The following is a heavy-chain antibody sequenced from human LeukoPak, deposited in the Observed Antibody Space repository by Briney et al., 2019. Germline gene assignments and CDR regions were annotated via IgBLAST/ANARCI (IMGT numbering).Heavy chain of an antibody. D-gene: IGHD3-3*01. CDR1: GGSFSGYY. J-gene: IGHJ6*02. Sequence: SETLYLTCAVYGGSFSGYYWSWIRQPPGKGLEWIGEINHSGSTNYNPSLKSRVTISVDTSKNQFSLKLSSVTAADTAVYYCARVELPSLRFLEWLPRYYYYGMDVWGQGTTVTVSS. CDR2: INHSGST. CDR3: ARVELPSLRFLEWLPRYYYYGMDV. V-gene: IGHV4-34*01.